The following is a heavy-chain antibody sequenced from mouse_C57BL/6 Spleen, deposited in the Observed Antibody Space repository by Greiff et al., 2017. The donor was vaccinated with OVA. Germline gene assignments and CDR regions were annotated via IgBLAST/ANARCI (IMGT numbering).Heavy chain of an antibody. D-gene: IGHD2-4*01. CDR3: ARRVIHYEDY. Sequence: QVQLQQPGAELVKPGASVKMSCKASGYTFTSYWITWVKQRPGQGLEWIGDIYPGSGSTTYNKKFKSKATLTVDTSSSTAYMQLSSLTSEDSAVYYCARRVIHYEDYWGQGTTLTVSS. J-gene: IGHJ2*01. V-gene: IGHV1-55*01. CDR1: GYTFTSYW. CDR2: IYPGSGST.